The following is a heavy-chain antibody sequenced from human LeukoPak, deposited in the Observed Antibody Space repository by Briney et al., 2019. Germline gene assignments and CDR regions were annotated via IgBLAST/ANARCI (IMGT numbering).Heavy chain of an antibody. V-gene: IGHV3-33*01. CDR3: ARAPVAASYYFDY. D-gene: IGHD6-19*01. J-gene: IGHJ4*02. CDR1: GFTFSSYV. CDR2: IWSDGSNK. Sequence: AGSLRLSCAASGFTFSSYVMHWVRQAPGKGLEWVAVIWSDGSNKYYADSVKGRFAISRDNSKNTLYLQMNTLRVEDTAVYYCARAPVAASYYFDYWGQGTLVTVSP.